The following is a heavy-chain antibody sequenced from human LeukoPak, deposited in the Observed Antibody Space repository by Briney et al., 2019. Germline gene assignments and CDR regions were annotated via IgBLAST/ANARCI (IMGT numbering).Heavy chain of an antibody. D-gene: IGHD6-19*01. CDR3: ARGLYSSGWYGDGAFDI. CDR2: MNPNSGNT. V-gene: IGHV1-8*01. J-gene: IGHJ3*02. CDR1: GYTFTSYD. Sequence: AASVKVSCKASGYTFTSYDINWVRQATGQGLEWMGWMNPNSGNTGYAQKFQGRVTMTRNNSISTAYMELSSLRSEDTAVYYCARGLYSSGWYGDGAFDIWGQGTMVTVSS.